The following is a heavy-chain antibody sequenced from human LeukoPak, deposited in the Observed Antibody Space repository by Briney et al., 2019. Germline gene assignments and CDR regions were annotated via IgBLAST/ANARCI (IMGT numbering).Heavy chain of an antibody. CDR3: AKGAYYAD. J-gene: IGHJ4*02. CDR2: ISGSGGST. V-gene: IGHV3-23*01. CDR1: GFTFSSYA. Sequence: GGSLRLSCAVSGFTFSSYAMSWVRQAPGKGLEWVSAISGSGGSTYYADADSVKGRFTISRDNSKNTLYLQMNSLRVEDTAMYYCAKGAYYADWGQGTLVTVSS. D-gene: IGHD3-3*01.